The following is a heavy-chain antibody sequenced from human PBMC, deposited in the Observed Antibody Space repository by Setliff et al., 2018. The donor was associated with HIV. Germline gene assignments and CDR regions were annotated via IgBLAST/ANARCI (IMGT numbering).Heavy chain of an antibody. Sequence: TSETLSLTCSVSGGSISSGYYYWSWIRQHPGKGLEWIGYIYYSGSSYYNPSLKSRVTISVDTSKNQFSVKLSSVTAADTAVYYCARVLNPSDAFDIWGQGTMGTVSS. V-gene: IGHV4-31*03. J-gene: IGHJ3*02. CDR1: GGSISSGYYY. CDR3: ARVLNPSDAFDI. CDR2: IYYSGSS.